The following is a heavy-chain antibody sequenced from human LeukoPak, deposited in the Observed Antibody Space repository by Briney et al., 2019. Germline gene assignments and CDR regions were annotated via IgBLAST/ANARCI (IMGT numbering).Heavy chain of an antibody. CDR3: GRAPPWGGELLKDDWFDP. CDR2: IYYSGST. V-gene: IGHV4-59*01. Sequence: PSETLSLTCTVSGGSISSYYWSWIRQPPGKGLEWIGYIYYSGSTNYNPSLKSRVTISVDTSKNQFSLKLSSVTAADTAVYYCGRAPPWGGELLKDDWFDPWGQGTLVTVSS. J-gene: IGHJ5*02. CDR1: GGSISSYY. D-gene: IGHD1-26*01.